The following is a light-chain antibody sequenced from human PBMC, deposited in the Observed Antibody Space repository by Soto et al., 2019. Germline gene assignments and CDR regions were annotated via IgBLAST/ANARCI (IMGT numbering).Light chain of an antibody. CDR1: QSVSSN. Sequence: EIVMTQSPATLSVSPGERATLSCRASQSVSSNLAWYQQKPGQAPRLLIYGASTRATGIPARFSGSGSGTEFTRTIGSLQSEDFAVYYCQQYNNWPFTFGPGTKVDIK. J-gene: IGKJ3*01. CDR2: GAS. CDR3: QQYNNWPFT. V-gene: IGKV3-15*01.